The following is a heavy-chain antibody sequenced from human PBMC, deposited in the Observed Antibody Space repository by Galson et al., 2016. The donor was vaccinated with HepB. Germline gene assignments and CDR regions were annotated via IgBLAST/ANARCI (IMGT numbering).Heavy chain of an antibody. V-gene: IGHV3-23*01. CDR1: GFTFSSYA. Sequence: SLRLSCAASGFTFSSYAMNWVRQAPGKGLEWVSTISGTSGSIYYADSVKGRFTISRDNSKNTLYLQMNSPRAEDTALYYCTKRYNWNFGWYFDLWGRGTLVTVSS. CDR3: TKRYNWNFGWYFDL. J-gene: IGHJ2*01. CDR2: ISGTSGSI. D-gene: IGHD1-1*01.